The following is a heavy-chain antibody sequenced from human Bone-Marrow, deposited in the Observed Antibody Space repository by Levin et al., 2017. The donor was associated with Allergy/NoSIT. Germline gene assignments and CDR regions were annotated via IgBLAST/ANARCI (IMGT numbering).Heavy chain of an antibody. CDR1: GESISDYY. Sequence: KPGGSLRLSCNVSGESISDYYWGWIRQPPGKGLEWIGYIYNSGSTNTNPSLGSRVTISADTSKKQFSLRLTSVTAADTAFYYCAMTWVTADAFDIWGPGTMVTVSS. D-gene: IGHD2-21*02. V-gene: IGHV4-59*08. CDR2: IYNSGST. CDR3: AMTWVTADAFDI. J-gene: IGHJ3*02.